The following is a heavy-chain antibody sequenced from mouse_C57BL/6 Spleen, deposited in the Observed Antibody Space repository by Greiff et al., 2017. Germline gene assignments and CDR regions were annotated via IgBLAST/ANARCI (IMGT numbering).Heavy chain of an antibody. CDR2: IDPSDSYT. CDR3: ARYYGSSFDD. CDR1: GYTFTSYW. J-gene: IGHJ2*01. Sequence: QVQLQQSGAELVMPGASVKLSCKASGYTFTSYWMHWVKQRPGQGLEWIGEIDPSDSYTNYNQKFKGKSTLTVDKSSSTAYMQLSSLTSEDSAVYYCARYYGSSFDDWGQGTTLTVSS. V-gene: IGHV1-69*01. D-gene: IGHD1-1*01.